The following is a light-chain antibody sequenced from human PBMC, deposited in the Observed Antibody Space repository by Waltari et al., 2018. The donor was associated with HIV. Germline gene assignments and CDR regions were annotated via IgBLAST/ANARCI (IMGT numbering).Light chain of an antibody. J-gene: IGLJ2*01. CDR1: SSDVGRYNL. V-gene: IGLV2-23*02. CDR2: EVT. Sequence: QSALTQPASVSGSPGHSLTISCTGTSSDVGRYNLVSWYQQHPGKAPKLMIDEVTKRPSGVSNRFSGSKSGNTASLTISGLQAEDEADYFCCSYAGSSTLVFGGGTKLTVL. CDR3: CSYAGSSTLV.